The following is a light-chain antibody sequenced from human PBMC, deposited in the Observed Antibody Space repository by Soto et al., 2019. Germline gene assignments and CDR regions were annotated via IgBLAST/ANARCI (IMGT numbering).Light chain of an antibody. J-gene: IGKJ1*01. Sequence: DIQMTQSPATVSASVGDRVTITGGASQSISSWLAWYQQKPGKAPKLLIYDASSLESGVPSRFSGSGSGTEFTLTISSLQPRDFATYYCQQYRTVGQGTKVDSK. CDR3: QQYRT. CDR2: DAS. CDR1: QSISSW. V-gene: IGKV1-5*01.